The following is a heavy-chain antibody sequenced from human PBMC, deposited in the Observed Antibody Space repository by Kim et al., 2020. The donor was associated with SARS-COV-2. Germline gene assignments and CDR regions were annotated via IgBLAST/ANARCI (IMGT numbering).Heavy chain of an antibody. J-gene: IGHJ4*02. CDR3: ARGGKTAAGTPLFY. V-gene: IGHV1-18*01. Sequence: ASVKVSCKASGYTFTNYGFTWVRQAPGQGLEWMGWISAYNGNTNYAQNLQGRITTTTDTSTSTAYMELRSLRSDDTAVYYCARGGKTAAGTPLFYWGQGTLGTVSS. D-gene: IGHD6-13*01. CDR2: ISAYNGNT. CDR1: GYTFTNYG.